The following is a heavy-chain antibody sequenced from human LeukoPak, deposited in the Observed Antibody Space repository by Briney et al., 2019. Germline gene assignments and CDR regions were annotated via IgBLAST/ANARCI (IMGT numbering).Heavy chain of an antibody. V-gene: IGHV3-21*01. CDR1: GFTFSSYS. J-gene: IGHJ4*02. CDR3: ASAASSSWYSEH. Sequence: PGGSLRLSCAASGFTFSSYSMNWVRQAPGKGLEWVSSISSSSSYIYYADSVKGRFTISRDNAKNSLYLQMNSLRAEDTAVYYCASAASSSWYSEHWGQGTLVTVSS. D-gene: IGHD6-13*01. CDR2: ISSSSSYI.